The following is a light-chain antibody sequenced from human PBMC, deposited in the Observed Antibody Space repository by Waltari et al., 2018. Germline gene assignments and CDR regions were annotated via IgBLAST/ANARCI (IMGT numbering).Light chain of an antibody. J-gene: IGKJ1*01. Sequence: DIQMTQSPSSLSAAVVDRVTITCRASQNIINYFNWSQQKPGKAPELLIYVASTLQSGVQFRLSGSGSGTDFTLTISSLQPEDVAKYYCQQAYSTPRTVGQGTKVEIK. V-gene: IGKV1-39*01. CDR1: QNIINY. CDR3: QQAYSTPRT. CDR2: VAS.